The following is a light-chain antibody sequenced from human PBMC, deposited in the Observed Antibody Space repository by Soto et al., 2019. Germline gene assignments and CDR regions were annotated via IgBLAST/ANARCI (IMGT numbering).Light chain of an antibody. CDR3: ISYTSRVV. Sequence: QSALTQPASVSGSPGQSITISCTGTRSDVGGYNYVSWYQQHPGKAPKLMIYDVSNRPSGVSNRFSGSKSGNTASLTISGLQAEDEADYYCISYTSRVVFGGGTKLTVL. CDR1: RSDVGGYNY. V-gene: IGLV2-14*01. J-gene: IGLJ2*01. CDR2: DVS.